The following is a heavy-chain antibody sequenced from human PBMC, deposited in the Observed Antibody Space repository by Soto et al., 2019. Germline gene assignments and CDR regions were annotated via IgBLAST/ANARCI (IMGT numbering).Heavy chain of an antibody. Sequence: LRLSCAASGFTFSSYAMHWVRQAPGKGLEWVAVISYDGSNKYYADSVKGRFTISRDNSKNTLYLQMNSLRAEDTAVYYCAREWAVVPAAIRGYYYYYGMDVWGQGTTVTVSS. V-gene: IGHV3-30-3*01. D-gene: IGHD2-2*02. J-gene: IGHJ6*02. CDR3: AREWAVVPAAIRGYYYYYGMDV. CDR1: GFTFSSYA. CDR2: ISYDGSNK.